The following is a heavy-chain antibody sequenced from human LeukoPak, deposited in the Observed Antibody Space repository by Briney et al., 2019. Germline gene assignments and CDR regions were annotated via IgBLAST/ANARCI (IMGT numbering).Heavy chain of an antibody. CDR2: IYYSGST. CDR1: GGSISSSGYY. Sequence: SETLSLTCTVSGGSISSSGYYWGWIRQPPGKGLEWIGSIYYSGSTYYNPSLKSRVTISVDTSKNQFSLKLSSVTAADTAVYYCARRTAYYDFWSGYYLDYWGQGTLVTVSS. V-gene: IGHV4-39*01. CDR3: ARRTAYYDFWSGYYLDY. J-gene: IGHJ4*02. D-gene: IGHD3-3*01.